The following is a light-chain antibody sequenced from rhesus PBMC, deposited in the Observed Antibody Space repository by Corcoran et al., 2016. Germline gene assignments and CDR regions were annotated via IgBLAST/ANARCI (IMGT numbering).Light chain of an antibody. CDR3: QQYSNWPLT. Sequence: EIVLTQSPATLSLSPGERATLSCRASQSVSSSLAWYQQKPEQAPRLLIYGTSTRATGIPDRFSGSGSGTAVTLTISSLEPEDFAVCYCQQYSNWPLTFGGGTKVEIK. J-gene: IGKJ4*01. CDR1: QSVSSS. CDR2: GTS. V-gene: IGKV3-42*03.